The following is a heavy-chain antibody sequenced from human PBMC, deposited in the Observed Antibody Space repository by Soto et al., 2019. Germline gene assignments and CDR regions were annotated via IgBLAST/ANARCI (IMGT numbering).Heavy chain of an antibody. V-gene: IGHV1-69*06. J-gene: IGHJ6*02. CDR3: ARDPVDLFGYMDV. CDR1: GGTFGSYS. CDR2: IIPLLRTV. D-gene: IGHD6-25*01. Sequence: QEDLVQSGAEVKKPGSSVNVSCKASGGTFGSYSITWVRQAPGQRLEWMGEIIPLLRTVNYAQKFQGRVTITGDRSTSTVYMALSSLRSADTAVYYCARDPVDLFGYMDVWGQGTTVTVSS.